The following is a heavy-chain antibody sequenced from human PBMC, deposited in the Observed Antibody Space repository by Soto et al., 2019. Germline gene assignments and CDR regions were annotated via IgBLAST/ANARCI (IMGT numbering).Heavy chain of an antibody. CDR3: AIDLGEFCSRIRCYILDI. Sequence: EVQLVESGGGLVKPGESLRLSCAASGFAFSNAWINWVRQAPGKGLEWVGRIQSNSDGGTTDFPAPVRDRFTISRDDSKNTVLLMMDSLKTEDTAVYYCAIDLGEFCSRIRCYILDIWGPGTMVTVSP. D-gene: IGHD2-2*02. J-gene: IGHJ3*02. CDR1: GFAFSNAW. CDR2: IQSNSDGGTT. V-gene: IGHV3-15*01.